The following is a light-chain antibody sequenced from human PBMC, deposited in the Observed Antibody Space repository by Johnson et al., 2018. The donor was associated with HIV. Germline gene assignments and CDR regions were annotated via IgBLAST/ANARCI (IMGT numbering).Light chain of an antibody. CDR3: GTWDNSLNAGG. V-gene: IGLV1-51*02. CDR1: GSNIGSHY. J-gene: IGLJ1*01. Sequence: QSVLTQPPSVSAAPGQRVTISCSGRGSNIGSHYVSWYQQLPGTAPKLLIFENDKRPSGIPDRFSGSKSGTSATLGITGLQAGDEADYYCGTWDNSLNAGGFGTGTRVTVL. CDR2: END.